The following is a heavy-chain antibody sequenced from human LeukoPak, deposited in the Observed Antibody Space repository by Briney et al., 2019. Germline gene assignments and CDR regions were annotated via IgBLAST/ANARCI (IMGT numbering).Heavy chain of an antibody. J-gene: IGHJ4*02. CDR1: GFTFSSYW. D-gene: IGHD2-15*01. CDR2: IKQDGSEK. CDR3: ARDWDMDY. V-gene: IGHV3-7*01. Sequence: GGSLRLSCAASGFTFSSYWMTWVRQAPGKGLEWVANIKQDGSEKYSVDSVKGRFTTSRDNAKNSVYLQMNSLRVEDTAVYYCARDWDMDYWGQGTLVTVSS.